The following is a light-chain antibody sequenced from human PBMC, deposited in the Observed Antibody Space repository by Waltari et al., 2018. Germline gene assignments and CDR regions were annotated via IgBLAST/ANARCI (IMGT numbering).Light chain of an antibody. CDR3: ATWDDSLNGWV. Sequence: PSTSGTPGQRVTISCSGSSSNIGTNYVSWYQQLPGTAPTLLIYNNNQRPSGVPDRFSGSKSGTSASLAISGLQSEDEADYYCATWDDSLNGWVFGGGTKLTVL. CDR1: SSNIGTNY. J-gene: IGLJ3*02. CDR2: NNN. V-gene: IGLV1-44*01.